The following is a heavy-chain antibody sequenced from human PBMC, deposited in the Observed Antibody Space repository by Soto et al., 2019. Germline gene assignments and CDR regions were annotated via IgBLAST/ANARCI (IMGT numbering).Heavy chain of an antibody. CDR2: VYISGST. D-gene: IGHD2-2*02. CDR3: ARFVRSCSGTTCYTRADV. V-gene: IGHV4-4*07. J-gene: IGHJ6*02. Sequence: QVQLQESGPGLVKPSETLSLTCTVSGGSIGTHYWNWIRQPAGKGLEWIGRVYISGSTDYNPSLKSRVTMSVDTSKNQFSLKLRSVIVADTAVYHCARFVRSCSGTTCYTRADVWGQGTTVTVSS. CDR1: GGSIGTHY.